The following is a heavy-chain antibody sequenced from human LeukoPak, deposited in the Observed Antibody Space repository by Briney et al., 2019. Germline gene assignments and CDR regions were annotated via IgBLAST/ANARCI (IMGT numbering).Heavy chain of an antibody. D-gene: IGHD4-17*01. CDR3: TRDSSEHDYGDYVPKPVRSGYYYYGMDV. CDR1: GFTFGDYA. Sequence: GGSLRLSCAASGFTFGDYAMSWVRQAPGKGLEWVGFIRSKAYGGTTEYAASVKGRFTISRDDSKSIAYLQMNSLKTEDTAVYYCTRDSSEHDYGDYVPKPVRSGYYYYGMDVWGQGTTVTVSS. CDR2: IRSKAYGGTT. V-gene: IGHV3-49*04. J-gene: IGHJ6*02.